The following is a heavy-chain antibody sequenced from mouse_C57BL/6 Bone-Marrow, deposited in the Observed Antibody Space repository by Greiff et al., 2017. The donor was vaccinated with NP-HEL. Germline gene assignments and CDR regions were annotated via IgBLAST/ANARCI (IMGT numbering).Heavy chain of an antibody. Sequence: LVESGAELARPGASVKLSCKASGYTFTSYGISWVKQRTGQGLEWIGEIYPRSGNTYYNEKFKGKATLTADKSSSTAYMELRSLTSEDSAVYFCANQTAQATPYAMDYWGQGTSVTVSS. CDR2: IYPRSGNT. J-gene: IGHJ4*01. V-gene: IGHV1-81*01. D-gene: IGHD3-2*02. CDR1: GYTFTSYG. CDR3: ANQTAQATPYAMDY.